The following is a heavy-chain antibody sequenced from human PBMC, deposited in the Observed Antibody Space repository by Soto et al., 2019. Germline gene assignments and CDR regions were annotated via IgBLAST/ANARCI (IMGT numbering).Heavy chain of an antibody. V-gene: IGHV4-30-4*01. J-gene: IGHJ6*02. Sequence: QVQLQESGPGLVKPSQTLSLTCTVSGGSISSGDYYWSWIRQPPGKGLEWIGYIYYSGSTYYNPSLKSRVTISVDTSKNQFSLKLSSVTAADTAVYYCARGRRPPNYYYYGMDVWGQGTTVTVSS. D-gene: IGHD6-6*01. CDR2: IYYSGST. CDR3: ARGRRPPNYYYYGMDV. CDR1: GGSISSGDYY.